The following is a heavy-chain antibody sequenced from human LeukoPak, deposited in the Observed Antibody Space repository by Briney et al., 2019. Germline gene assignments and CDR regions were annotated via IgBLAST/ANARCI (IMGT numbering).Heavy chain of an antibody. D-gene: IGHD6-13*01. J-gene: IGHJ4*02. CDR3: AREGEYSSSWPSFDY. V-gene: IGHV1-69*13. Sequence: ASVKVSCKASGYTFTSYYMHWVRQAPGQGLEWMGGIIPIFGTANYAQKFQGRVTITADESTSTAYMELSSLRSEDTAVYYCAREGEYSSSWPSFDYWGQGTLVTVSS. CDR2: IIPIFGTA. CDR1: GYTFTSYY.